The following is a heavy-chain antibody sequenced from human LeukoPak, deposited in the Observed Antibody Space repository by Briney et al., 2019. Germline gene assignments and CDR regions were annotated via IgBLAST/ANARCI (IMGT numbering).Heavy chain of an antibody. CDR1: GFTFSRYE. CDR3: ARDPRGPDY. J-gene: IGHJ4*02. V-gene: IGHV3-48*03. Sequence: GGSLRLSCAVSGFTFSRYEMSWVRQAPGQGLEWISYISPSGSTMYYVDSVKGRFIISRDNAKDSLYLQMNSLRVEDTAVYYCARDPRGPDYWGQGTLVTVSS. CDR2: ISPSGSTM.